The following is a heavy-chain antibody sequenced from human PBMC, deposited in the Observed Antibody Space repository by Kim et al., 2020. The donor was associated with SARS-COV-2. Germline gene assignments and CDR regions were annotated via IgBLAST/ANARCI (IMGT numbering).Heavy chain of an antibody. V-gene: IGHV1-3*01. D-gene: IGHD5-12*01. Sequence: ASVKVSCKASGYTFTSYAMHWVRQAPGQRLEWMGWINAGNGNTKYSQKFQGRVTITRDTSASTAYMELSSLRSEDTAVYYCARGEDSGYDAFDIWGQGTMVTVSS. J-gene: IGHJ3*02. CDR1: GYTFTSYA. CDR2: INAGNGNT. CDR3: ARGEDSGYDAFDI.